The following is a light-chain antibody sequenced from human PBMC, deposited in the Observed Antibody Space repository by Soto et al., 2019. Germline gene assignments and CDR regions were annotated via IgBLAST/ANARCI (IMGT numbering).Light chain of an antibody. CDR1: QSVTNNF. J-gene: IGKJ1*01. CDR3: QQYDTSPWT. CDR2: AVS. V-gene: IGKV3-20*01. Sequence: EVVLTQSPGTLSLSPGEGATLSCRASQSVTNNFLAWYQQKPGQPPRLLIYAVSSRATGIPDRISGRGSGTDYTLTISRLEPEDFAVYYCQQYDTSPWTFGQGTKVEIK.